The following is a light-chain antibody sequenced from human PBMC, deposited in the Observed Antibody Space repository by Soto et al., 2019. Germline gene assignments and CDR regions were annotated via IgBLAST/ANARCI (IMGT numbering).Light chain of an antibody. Sequence: DVVLTQSPLSLPVNFGQPASISCRSSKSLVYSDGNTHLSWFHQRPGQSPRRLIYRVSSRDSGVPDRFSGSGSGADFTLEISRVEAEDVGIYFCTQGSRWPRTFGQGTKVDIK. V-gene: IGKV2-30*01. J-gene: IGKJ1*01. CDR3: TQGSRWPRT. CDR2: RVS. CDR1: KSLVYSDGNTH.